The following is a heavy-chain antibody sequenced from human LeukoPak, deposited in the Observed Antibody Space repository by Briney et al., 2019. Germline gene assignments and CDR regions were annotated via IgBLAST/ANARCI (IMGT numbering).Heavy chain of an antibody. D-gene: IGHD6-19*01. CDR2: IKQDGSEK. J-gene: IGHJ4*02. V-gene: IGHV3-7*01. CDR3: ARDEAVAGFDY. CDR1: GFTLSSYW. Sequence: PGGSLRLSCAASGFTLSSYWMSWVRQAPGKGLEWVANIKQDGSEKYFVDSVKARFTISRDNAKNSLYLQMNSLRAEDTAVYYCARDEAVAGFDYWGQGTLVTVSS.